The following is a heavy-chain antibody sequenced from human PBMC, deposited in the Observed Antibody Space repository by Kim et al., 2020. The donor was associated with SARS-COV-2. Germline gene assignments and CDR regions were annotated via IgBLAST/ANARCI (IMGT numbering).Heavy chain of an antibody. CDR3: ARSKAWKPFDY. D-gene: IGHD1-1*01. V-gene: IGHV4-34*01. Sequence: SETLSLTCAVYGGSFSGYYWSWIRQPPGKGLEWIGEINHSGSTNYNPSLKSRVTISVDTSKNQFSLKLSSVTAADTAVYYCARSKAWKPFDYWGQGTLVTVSS. CDR2: INHSGST. CDR1: GGSFSGYY. J-gene: IGHJ4*02.